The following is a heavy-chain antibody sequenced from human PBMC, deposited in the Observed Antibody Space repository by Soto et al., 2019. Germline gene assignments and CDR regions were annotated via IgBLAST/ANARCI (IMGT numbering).Heavy chain of an antibody. D-gene: IGHD2-15*01. CDR3: ASPDAPTLPFDF. CDR2: IFHSGNA. J-gene: IGHJ4*01. Sequence: PSLTCTVSGGSMRNVYWSRIRQPPGKRLEWIGFIFHSGNAKYNPSLKSRVTISIATSKSKFSMSLDSVTAADTAVYFCASPDAPTLPFDFWGLGTQVTVA. CDR1: GGSMRNVY. V-gene: IGHV4-59*01.